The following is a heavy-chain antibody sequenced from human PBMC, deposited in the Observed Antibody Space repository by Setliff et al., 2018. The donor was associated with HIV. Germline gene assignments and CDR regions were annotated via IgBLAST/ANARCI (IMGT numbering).Heavy chain of an antibody. CDR1: GFTFSSYS. D-gene: IGHD6-6*01. J-gene: IGHJ4*02. Sequence: LRLSCAASGFTFSSYSMNWVRQAPGKGLEWVSYISSSSSYIYYADSVKGRFTISRDNAKNSLYLQMNSLRAEDTAVYYCAKSPAYSSSSYYFDYWGQGTLVTVSS. CDR2: ISSSSSYI. CDR3: AKSPAYSSSSYYFDY. V-gene: IGHV3-21*01.